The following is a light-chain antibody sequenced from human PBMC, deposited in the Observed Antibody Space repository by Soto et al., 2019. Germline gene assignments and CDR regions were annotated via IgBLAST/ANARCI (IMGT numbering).Light chain of an antibody. J-gene: IGKJ1*01. CDR2: GAS. Sequence: ETVLTQSPGTLSLSPGERATLFCRASQRISNNFLAWYQQIPGQAPSLLIFGASSRATGIPERFSGSGSGREFTLTIDRLEPEDFAVYYSQPYRRSPPPWTFGQGTKVEIK. CDR3: QPYRRSPPPWT. V-gene: IGKV3-20*01. CDR1: QRISNNF.